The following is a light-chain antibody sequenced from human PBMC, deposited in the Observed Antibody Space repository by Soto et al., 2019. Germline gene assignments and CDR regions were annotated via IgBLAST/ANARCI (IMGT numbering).Light chain of an antibody. J-gene: IGLJ1*01. CDR2: DVS. V-gene: IGLV2-14*01. CDR3: AAYTTSSLYV. CDR1: SSDVGGYSY. Sequence: QSVLTQPASVSGSPGQSIAISCTGTSSDVGGYSYVSWYQQQPGKAPKLVISDVSNRPSGVSDRFSGSKSGNTASLTISGLQTEVEADYYSAAYTTSSLYVVGPGTKVTV.